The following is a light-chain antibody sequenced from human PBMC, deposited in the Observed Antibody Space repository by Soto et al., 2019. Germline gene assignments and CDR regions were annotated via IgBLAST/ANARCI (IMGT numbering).Light chain of an antibody. Sequence: EFVVTQSPGTVALSPGERATLSCRASQSVSSSYLAWYQQKPGQAPRLLMYGASSRATGIPDRFSGSGSGTDFTLTISRLEPEDFAVYYCQQYGNSPRTFGQGTKV. CDR2: GAS. CDR3: QQYGNSPRT. J-gene: IGKJ1*01. V-gene: IGKV3-20*01. CDR1: QSVSSSY.